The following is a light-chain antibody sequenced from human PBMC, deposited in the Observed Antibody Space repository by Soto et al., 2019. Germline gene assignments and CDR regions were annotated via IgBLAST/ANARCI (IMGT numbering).Light chain of an antibody. CDR1: QSISSW. CDR2: DAS. CDR3: QQYNS. Sequence: DIQMTQSPSTLSASVGDRVTITCRASQSISSWLAWYQQKPGKAPKLLIYDASSLESGVPSRFSGSGSGTVFTLTISSLQPDDFATYYCQQYNSFGQGTKVDSK. V-gene: IGKV1-5*01. J-gene: IGKJ1*01.